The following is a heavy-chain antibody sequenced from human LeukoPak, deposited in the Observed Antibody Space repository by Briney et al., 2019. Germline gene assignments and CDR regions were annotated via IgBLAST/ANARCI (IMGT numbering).Heavy chain of an antibody. D-gene: IGHD2-2*01. Sequence: GGSLRLSCAASGFTFSSYAMSWVRQAPGKGLEWVSAISGSGGSTYYADSVKGRFTISRDNSKNTLYLHMNSLRAEDTAVYYCAKDARIVVVPAVMDVWGKGTTVTVSS. CDR2: ISGSGGST. CDR1: GFTFSSYA. V-gene: IGHV3-23*01. J-gene: IGHJ6*03. CDR3: AKDARIVVVPAVMDV.